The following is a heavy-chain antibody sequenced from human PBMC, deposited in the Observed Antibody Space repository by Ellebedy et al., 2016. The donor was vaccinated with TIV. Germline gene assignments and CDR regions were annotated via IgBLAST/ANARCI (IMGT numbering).Heavy chain of an antibody. CDR2: IKQDGIEK. CDR3: ARGLRLDARPYDRFEY. V-gene: IGHV3-7*01. CDR1: GFTFRSYW. Sequence: PGGSLRLSCAASGFTFRSYWTSWVRQAPGKGLAWVANIKQDGIEKYYVGSVKVRFTIARENAKNSVYLQMTSLRADDTAVYYCARGLRLDARPYDRFEYWGQGTLVTVSS. D-gene: IGHD6-6*01. J-gene: IGHJ4*02.